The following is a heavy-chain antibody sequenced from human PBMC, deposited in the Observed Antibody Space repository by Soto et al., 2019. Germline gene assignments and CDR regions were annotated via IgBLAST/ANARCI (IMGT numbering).Heavy chain of an antibody. Sequence: EVQLSESGGGLVQPGGSLRLSCAASGFTFSSYAMSWVRQAPGKGLEWVSAISGSGGSTYYADSVKGRFSISRDNSKNTLYLQMNSLRAEDTAVYYCAKSGRGGDYYFDYWGQGTLVTVSS. CDR1: GFTFSSYA. J-gene: IGHJ4*02. V-gene: IGHV3-23*01. CDR3: AKSGRGGDYYFDY. D-gene: IGHD2-15*01. CDR2: ISGSGGST.